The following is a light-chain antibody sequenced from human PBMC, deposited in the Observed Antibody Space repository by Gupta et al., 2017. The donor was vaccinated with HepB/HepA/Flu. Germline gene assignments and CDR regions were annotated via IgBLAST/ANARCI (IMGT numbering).Light chain of an antibody. CDR1: QSVGSNY. J-gene: IGKJ5*01. CDR3: QQYAESPIT. V-gene: IGKV3-20*01. Sequence: EVVLTQSPGTLSLSPGERATLSCRASQSVGSNYIAWYQQKPGQAPTLLIYGAANRATGIPDRVSGSGSGTDFTLTISRLEPEDFAVYYCQQYAESPITFGQGTRLEIK. CDR2: GAA.